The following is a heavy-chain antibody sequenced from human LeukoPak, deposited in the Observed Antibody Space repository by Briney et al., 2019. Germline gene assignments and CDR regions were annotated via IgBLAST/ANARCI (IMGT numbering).Heavy chain of an antibody. CDR3: ARDYDSSGYYWS. V-gene: IGHV4-59*01. D-gene: IGHD3-22*01. CDR2: IYYSGST. Sequence: SETLSLTCTVSGGSISTYYWSWIRQPPGKGLEWIGYIYYSGSTNYNPSPKSRVTMSVDTSKSQFSLKLNSVTAADTAVYYCARDYDSSGYYWSWGQGTLVTVSS. J-gene: IGHJ4*02. CDR1: GGSISTYY.